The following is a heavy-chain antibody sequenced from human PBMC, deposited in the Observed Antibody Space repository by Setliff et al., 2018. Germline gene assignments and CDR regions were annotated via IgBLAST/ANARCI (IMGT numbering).Heavy chain of an antibody. Sequence: GSLRLSCAASGFTFSDYGMHWVRQAPGKGLEWVAFTRYDGSNKYYADSVKGRFTISRDNSKNTLYLQMSSLRAEDTAVYYCAKDMAGGFPYYFDYWGQGTLVTVSS. V-gene: IGHV3-30*02. CDR2: TRYDGSNK. D-gene: IGHD3-10*01. CDR3: AKDMAGGFPYYFDY. CDR1: GFTFSDYG. J-gene: IGHJ4*02.